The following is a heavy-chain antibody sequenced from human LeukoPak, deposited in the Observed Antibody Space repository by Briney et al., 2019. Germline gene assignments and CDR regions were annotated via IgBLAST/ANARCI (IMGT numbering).Heavy chain of an antibody. CDR3: AKDRTGLRFLEWAHHFDP. CDR2: ISGSGGST. Sequence: PGGSLRLSCAASGFTFSSYAMSWVRQAPGKGLEWVSAISGSGGSTYYADSVKGRFTISRDNSKNTLYLQMNSLRAEDTAVYYCAKDRTGLRFLEWAHHFDPWGQGTLVTVSS. CDR1: GFTFSSYA. J-gene: IGHJ5*02. V-gene: IGHV3-23*01. D-gene: IGHD3-3*01.